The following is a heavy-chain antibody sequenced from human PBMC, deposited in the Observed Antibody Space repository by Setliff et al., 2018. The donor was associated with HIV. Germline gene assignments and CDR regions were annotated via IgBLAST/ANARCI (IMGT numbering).Heavy chain of an antibody. V-gene: IGHV4-4*07. CDR2: IYTSGST. J-gene: IGHJ5*02. CDR1: GGSISGYF. D-gene: IGHD7-27*01. Sequence: PSETLSLTCNVSGGSISGYFWTWTRQPAGKGLEWIGRIYTSGSTNYNPSLKSRLSMSIDTSKNHFSLRLTSVTAADTAVYYCARDLPELTGRSFDPWGQGIQVTVSS. CDR3: ARDLPELTGRSFDP.